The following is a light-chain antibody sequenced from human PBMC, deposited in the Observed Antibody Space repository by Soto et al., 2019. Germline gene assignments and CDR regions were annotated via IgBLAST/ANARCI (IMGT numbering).Light chain of an antibody. Sequence: QSALTQPASVSGSPGQSITISCTGTSSDAGTYNLVSWYQQHPGKAPKLMIYEGSKWPSGVSNRFSGSKSGNTASLTISGLQAEDEADYYCCSYADSTTYVFGTGTKLTV. J-gene: IGLJ1*01. V-gene: IGLV2-23*01. CDR2: EGS. CDR3: CSYADSTTYV. CDR1: SSDAGTYNL.